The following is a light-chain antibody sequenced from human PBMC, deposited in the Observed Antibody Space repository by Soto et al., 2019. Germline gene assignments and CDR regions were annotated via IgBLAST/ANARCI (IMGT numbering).Light chain of an antibody. V-gene: IGKV2-28*01. Sequence: DIVMTQSPLSLPVTPGEPASISCRSSQSLLHSNGYNYLDWYLQKPGQSPQLLIYLGSNQASGGPDRFSGSGSGTDFTLKISRVEAEDVGVYYCMQALQTPVTFGQGTKLEIK. CDR3: MQALQTPVT. CDR1: QSLLHSNGYNY. J-gene: IGKJ2*01. CDR2: LGS.